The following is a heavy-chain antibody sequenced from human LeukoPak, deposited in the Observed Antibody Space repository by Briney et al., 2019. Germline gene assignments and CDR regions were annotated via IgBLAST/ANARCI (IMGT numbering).Heavy chain of an antibody. CDR3: ARGDGYNYFDY. D-gene: IGHD5-24*01. V-gene: IGHV3-53*01. J-gene: IGHJ4*02. Sequence: QSGGSLRLSCAASGFAVSNNYMSWVRQAPGKGLEWVSVIYSGGSTYYADSVKGRFTISRDNSKNMVDLQMNSLRAEDTAVYYCARGDGYNYFDYWGQGTLVTVSS. CDR2: IYSGGST. CDR1: GFAVSNNY.